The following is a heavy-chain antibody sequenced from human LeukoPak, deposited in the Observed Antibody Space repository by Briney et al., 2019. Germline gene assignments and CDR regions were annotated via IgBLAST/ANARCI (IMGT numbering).Heavy chain of an antibody. CDR3: ATGIIYVGEVAGTRSNYYFDY. J-gene: IGHJ4*02. CDR2: FDPEDGET. D-gene: IGHD6-19*01. CDR1: GYTLTELS. V-gene: IGHV1-24*01. Sequence: ASVKVSCKVSGYTLTELSMHWVRQAPGKGLEWMGGFDPEDGETIYAQKFQGRVTMTEDTSTDTAYMELSSLRSEDTAVYYCATGIIYVGEVAGTRSNYYFDYWGQGTLVTVSS.